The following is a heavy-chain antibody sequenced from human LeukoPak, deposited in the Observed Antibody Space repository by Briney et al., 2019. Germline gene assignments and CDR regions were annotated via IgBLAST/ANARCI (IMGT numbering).Heavy chain of an antibody. Sequence: PSETLTLTCAVYGGFFRGYYWSWIRQPPGKGLEWIGEINHSGSTNYNPSLKSRVTISVETSKPQFSLKLSSVTAEHTAVYYCASHGDYVAPFDIWGQGTMVTVSS. V-gene: IGHV4-34*01. CDR2: INHSGST. D-gene: IGHD4-17*01. J-gene: IGHJ3*02. CDR3: ASHGDYVAPFDI. CDR1: GGFFRGYY.